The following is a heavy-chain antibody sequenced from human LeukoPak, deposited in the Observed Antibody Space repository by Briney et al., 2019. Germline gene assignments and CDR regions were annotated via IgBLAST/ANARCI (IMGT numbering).Heavy chain of an antibody. J-gene: IGHJ3*02. CDR3: AKSNGYGLIDI. V-gene: IGHV4-34*01. Sequence: SETLSLTCAVYGGSFSGNYWSWTRQPPGKGLEWIAEINHSGGTNKNPSLKSRLTISLDTSRNQFSLKLNSVTAADAAVYYCAKSNGYGLIDIWGQGTMVTVSS. CDR2: INHSGGT. D-gene: IGHD3-22*01. CDR1: GGSFSGNY.